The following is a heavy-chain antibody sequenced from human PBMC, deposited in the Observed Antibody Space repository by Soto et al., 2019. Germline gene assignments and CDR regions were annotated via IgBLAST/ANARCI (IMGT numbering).Heavy chain of an antibody. D-gene: IGHD6-13*01. CDR3: AKEEAWYSSWGLFDY. CDR2: ISYDGSNK. V-gene: IGHV3-30*18. J-gene: IGHJ4*02. Sequence: PGGSLRLSCAASGFTFSSYGMHWVRQAPGKGLEWVAVISYDGSNKYYADSVKGRFTISRDNSKNTLYLQMNSLRAEDTAVYYCAKEEAWYSSWGLFDYWGQGTLVTVSS. CDR1: GFTFSSYG.